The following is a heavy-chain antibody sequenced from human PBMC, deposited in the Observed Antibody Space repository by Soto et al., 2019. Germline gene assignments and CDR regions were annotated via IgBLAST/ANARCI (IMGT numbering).Heavy chain of an antibody. J-gene: IGHJ4*02. Sequence: SETLSLTCTVSGGSISSSSYYWGWIRQPPGKGLEWIGSIYYSGSTYYNPSLKSRVTISVDTSKNQFSLKLSSVTAADTAVYYCARQLDYSNYGYYFDYWGQGTLVT. CDR1: GGSISSSSYY. V-gene: IGHV4-39*01. D-gene: IGHD4-4*01. CDR2: IYYSGST. CDR3: ARQLDYSNYGYYFDY.